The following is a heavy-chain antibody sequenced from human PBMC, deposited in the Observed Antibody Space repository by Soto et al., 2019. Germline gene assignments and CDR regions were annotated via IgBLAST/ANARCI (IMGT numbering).Heavy chain of an antibody. CDR2: IYWDDDK. CDR1: GFSLTTSGVG. V-gene: IGHV2-5*02. CDR3: AHRTTPVTWWFDP. D-gene: IGHD4-17*01. J-gene: IGHJ5*02. Sequence: QITLKESGPTLVKPTQTLTLTCTFSGFSLTTSGVGVGWIRQPPGKALEWLALIYWDDDKRYSPSLKSRLTTTXDXXKNQVVLTTTNMDPADTATYFCAHRTTPVTWWFDPWGQGTLVTVSS.